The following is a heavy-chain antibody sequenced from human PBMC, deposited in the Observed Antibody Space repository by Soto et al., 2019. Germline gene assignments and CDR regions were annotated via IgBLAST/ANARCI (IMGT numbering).Heavy chain of an antibody. D-gene: IGHD3-10*01. Sequence: GGSLRLSCAASGFTFSSYVMHWVRQSPGKGLEWVAVIWYDGSNKYYADSVKGRFTISRDNSKNTLYLQMNSLRAEDTAVYYCARVSDGSGSSDFDYWGQGTLVTVSS. J-gene: IGHJ4*02. CDR2: IWYDGSNK. CDR3: ARVSDGSGSSDFDY. V-gene: IGHV3-33*01. CDR1: GFTFSSYV.